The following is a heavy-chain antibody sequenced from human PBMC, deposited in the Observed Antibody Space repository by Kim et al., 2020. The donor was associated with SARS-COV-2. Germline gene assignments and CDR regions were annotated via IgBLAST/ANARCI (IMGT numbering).Heavy chain of an antibody. CDR1: GFTFSSYA. D-gene: IGHD1-26*01. V-gene: IGHV3-30*04. Sequence: GGSLILSCAASGFTFSSYAMHWVRQAPGKGLEWVAVISYDGSNKYYADSVKGRFTISRDNSKNTLYLQMNSLRAEDTAVYYCARSNSGSYYYGMDVWGQGTTVTASS. CDR3: ARSNSGSYYYGMDV. J-gene: IGHJ6*02. CDR2: ISYDGSNK.